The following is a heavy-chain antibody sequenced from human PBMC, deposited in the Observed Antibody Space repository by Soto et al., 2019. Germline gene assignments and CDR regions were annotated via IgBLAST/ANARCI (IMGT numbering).Heavy chain of an antibody. CDR1: GFTFDSYG. V-gene: IGHV3-30*03. CDR2: ISYDGSDK. J-gene: IGHJ5*01. CDR3: ARGVTYYDSRDNWFDS. Sequence: GGSLRLSCAASGFTFDSYGMHWVRQGTGKGLEWVALISYDGSDKYYPDSVKGRFTISRDNSKNTLYLQMNSLRSDDTAVYYCARGVTYYDSRDNWFDSSGQGTLVTV. D-gene: IGHD3-22*01.